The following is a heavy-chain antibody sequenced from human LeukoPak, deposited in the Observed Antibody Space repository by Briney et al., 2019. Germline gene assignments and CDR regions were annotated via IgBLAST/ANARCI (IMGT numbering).Heavy chain of an antibody. D-gene: IGHD6-19*01. CDR3: ARGPGGSSGWYYFDY. V-gene: IGHV4-34*01. J-gene: IGHJ4*02. CDR2: INHSGST. Sequence: PGGSLRLSCAASGFTVSTNCMTWVRQPPGKGLEWIGEINHSGSTNYNPSLKSRVTISVDTSKNQFSLKLSSVTAADTAVYYCARGPGGSSGWYYFDYWGQGTLVTVSS. CDR1: GFTVSTNC.